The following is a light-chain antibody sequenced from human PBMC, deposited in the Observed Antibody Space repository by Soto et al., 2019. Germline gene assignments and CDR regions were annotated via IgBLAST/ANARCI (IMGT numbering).Light chain of an antibody. J-gene: IGKJ1*01. CDR1: QSVSSN. V-gene: IGKV3-15*01. CDR3: QQYNNWLRT. Sequence: EIVMTQSPATLSVSPGERATLSCRASQSVSSNLAWYQQKPGKAPRLLIYRASTRATGIPARFSGSGSGTGFTLTISSLQSEDFELYYCQQYNNWLRTFGQGTKVDIK. CDR2: RAS.